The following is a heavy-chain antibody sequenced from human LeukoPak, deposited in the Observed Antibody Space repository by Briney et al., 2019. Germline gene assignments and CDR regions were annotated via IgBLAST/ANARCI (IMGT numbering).Heavy chain of an antibody. CDR3: ARGSTYYYDSSGYYSPHYFDY. D-gene: IGHD3-22*01. V-gene: IGHV4-59*11. CDR1: GGSISSHY. J-gene: IGHJ4*02. CDR2: FYYSGST. Sequence: SETLSLTCTVSGGSISSHYWSWIRQPPGKGLEWIGYFYYSGSTNYNPSLKSRVTISVDTSKNQFSLKLSSVTAADTAVYYCARGSTYYYDSSGYYSPHYFDYWGQGTLVTVSS.